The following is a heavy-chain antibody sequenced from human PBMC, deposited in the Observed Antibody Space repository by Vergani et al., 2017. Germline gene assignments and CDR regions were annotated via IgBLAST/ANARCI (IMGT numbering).Heavy chain of an antibody. Sequence: VQLVESGGGVVQPGGSLRLSCAASGFTFSSYWMSWVRQAPGKGLEWVANIKQDGSEKYYVDSVKGRFTISRDNAKNSLYLQMNSLRAEDTAVYYCASYSPTYYDFWSGSPRGGMDVWGQGTTVTVSS. J-gene: IGHJ6*02. D-gene: IGHD3-3*01. CDR2: IKQDGSEK. V-gene: IGHV3-7*01. CDR3: ASYSPTYYDFWSGSPRGGMDV. CDR1: GFTFSSYW.